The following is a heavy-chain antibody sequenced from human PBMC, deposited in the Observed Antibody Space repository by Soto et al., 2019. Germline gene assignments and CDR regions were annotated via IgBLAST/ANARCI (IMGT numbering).Heavy chain of an antibody. CDR1: GASVNTYS. J-gene: IGHJ6*02. CDR2: IYTSAST. V-gene: IGHV4-4*07. D-gene: IGHD2-2*02. CDR3: AKDREEGYNFYYGMDV. Sequence: PSETLSLTCTVPGASVNTYSWSWIRQPAWRGLEWIGRIYTSASTNYSPSLKGRVTLSVDTSKNQVSLKLTSVTAADTAIYYCAKDREEGYNFYYGMDVWGQGATVTVSS.